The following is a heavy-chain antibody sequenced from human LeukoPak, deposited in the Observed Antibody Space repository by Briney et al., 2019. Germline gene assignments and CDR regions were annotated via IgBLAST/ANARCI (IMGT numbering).Heavy chain of an antibody. V-gene: IGHV1-46*01. D-gene: IGHD1-20*01. Sequence: ASVTVSCKTSGYTFTKYLIHWVRQAPGQGLEWVGTINPNGDATNYAPRLQGRLTSTQDTSTSTVYMELRGLTPDDTAVYYCARPLFCAFDNCGYWLDPWGPGTLVTVSS. CDR3: ARPLFCAFDNCGYWLDP. J-gene: IGHJ5*02. CDR2: INPNGDAT. CDR1: GYTFTKYL.